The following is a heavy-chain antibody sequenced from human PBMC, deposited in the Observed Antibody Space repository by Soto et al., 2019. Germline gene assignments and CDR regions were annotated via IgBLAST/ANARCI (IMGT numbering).Heavy chain of an antibody. D-gene: IGHD1-7*01. CDR1: GYTFTHYY. CDR3: ARVPGHKNSRGDY. J-gene: IGHJ4*02. Sequence: QVQLVQSGAEVKKPGASVSVSCKASGYTFTHYYINWVRRAPGQGLEWMGLINPKTGDTNFAQKFRDRVTMTRDTSTNTANMKLSSLRSDDTAVYYCARVPGHKNSRGDYWGQGTPVTVSS. CDR2: INPKTGDT. V-gene: IGHV1-2*02.